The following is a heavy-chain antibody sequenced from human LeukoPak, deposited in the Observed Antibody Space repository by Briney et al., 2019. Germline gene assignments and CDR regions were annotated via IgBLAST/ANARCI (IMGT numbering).Heavy chain of an antibody. D-gene: IGHD5-12*01. J-gene: IGHJ6*03. V-gene: IGHV4-59*11. CDR3: ARDGGYSGYGGQYYYYMDV. CDR1: GGSISSLY. Sequence: SETLSLTCTVSGGSISSLYWSWIRQPPGKGLEWIGYIYYSGSTNYNPSLKSRVTIPVDTSKNQFSLKLSSVTAADTAVYYCARDGGYSGYGGQYYYYMDVWGKGTTVTVSS. CDR2: IYYSGST.